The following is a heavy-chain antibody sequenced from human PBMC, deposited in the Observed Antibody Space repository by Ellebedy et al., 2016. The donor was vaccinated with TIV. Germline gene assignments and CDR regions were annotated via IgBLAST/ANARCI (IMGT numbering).Heavy chain of an antibody. Sequence: PGGSLRLSCAASGFTFSSYWMSWVRQAPGKGLEWVANIKQDGSEKYYVDSVKGRFTISRDNAKDSLYLQMNSLRAEDTAVYYCARKVPAPTTVPPNWYFDLWGRGTLVTVSS. CDR3: ARKVPAPTTVPPNWYFDL. J-gene: IGHJ2*01. V-gene: IGHV3-7*01. D-gene: IGHD4-17*01. CDR1: GFTFSSYW. CDR2: IKQDGSEK.